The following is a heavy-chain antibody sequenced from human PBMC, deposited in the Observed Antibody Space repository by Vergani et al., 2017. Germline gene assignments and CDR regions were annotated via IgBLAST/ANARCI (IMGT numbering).Heavy chain of an antibody. D-gene: IGHD3-10*01. Sequence: EVQLLESGGGLVQPGGSLRLSCAASGFTFSSYAMSWVRQAPGKGLEWVSAISGSGGSTYYADSVKGRFTISRDNSKNTLYLQMNSLRAEDTAVYYCATAYYYGSGSWAPPGYGMDVWGQGTTVTVSS. CDR1: GFTFSSYA. V-gene: IGHV3-23*01. CDR3: ATAYYYGSGSWAPPGYGMDV. J-gene: IGHJ6*02. CDR2: ISGSGGST.